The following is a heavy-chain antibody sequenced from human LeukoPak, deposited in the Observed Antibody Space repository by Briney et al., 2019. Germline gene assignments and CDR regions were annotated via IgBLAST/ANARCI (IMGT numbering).Heavy chain of an antibody. CDR1: GGSISSDNW. CDR3: ARVTTEDIVVVPAAITYAFDI. D-gene: IGHD2-2*02. Sequence: SETLSLTCSVSGGSISSDNWWSWVRQPPGRGLEWIGEIYHSGSTNYDPSLKSRVTISLDHVRNQLSLNLNSVTAADTAVYCCARVTTEDIVVVPAAITYAFDIWGQGTMVTVSS. J-gene: IGHJ3*02. CDR2: IYHSGST. V-gene: IGHV4-4*01.